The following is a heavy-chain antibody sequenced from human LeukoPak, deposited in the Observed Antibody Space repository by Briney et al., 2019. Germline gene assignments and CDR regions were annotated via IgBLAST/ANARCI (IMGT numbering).Heavy chain of an antibody. D-gene: IGHD4-17*01. CDR1: GFTVSSNY. CDR2: IYSGGST. Sequence: GGSLSLSCAASGFTVSSNYMSWVRQAPGKGLEWVSVIYSGGSTYYADSVKGRFTISRDNSKNTLYLQMNSLRAEDTAVYYCARAGYGDYYFDYWGQGTLVTVSS. CDR3: ARAGYGDYYFDY. J-gene: IGHJ4*02. V-gene: IGHV3-53*01.